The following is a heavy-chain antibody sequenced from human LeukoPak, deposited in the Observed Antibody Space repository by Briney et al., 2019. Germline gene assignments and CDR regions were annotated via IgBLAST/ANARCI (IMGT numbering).Heavy chain of an antibody. CDR2: ISAYNGNT. Sequence: GASVKVSCKASGYTFTSYGISWVRQAPGQGLEWMGWISAYNGNTNYAQKLQGRVTMTTGTSTSTAYMELRSLRSDDTAVYYCARDPLVGATKVDAFDIWGQGTMVTVSS. D-gene: IGHD1-26*01. V-gene: IGHV1-18*01. J-gene: IGHJ3*02. CDR1: GYTFTSYG. CDR3: ARDPLVGATKVDAFDI.